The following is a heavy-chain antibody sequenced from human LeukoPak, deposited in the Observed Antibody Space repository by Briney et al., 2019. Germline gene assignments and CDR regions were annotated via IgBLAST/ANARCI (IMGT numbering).Heavy chain of an antibody. V-gene: IGHV3-23*01. CDR1: GFTVSSNY. Sequence: GGSLRLSCAASGFTVSSNYMSWVRQAPGKGLEWVSAISGSGGSTYYADSVKGRFTISRDNSKNTLYLQMNSLRAEDTAVYYCAKENWGSVDYWGQGTLVTVSS. CDR2: ISGSGGST. CDR3: AKENWGSVDY. D-gene: IGHD7-27*01. J-gene: IGHJ4*02.